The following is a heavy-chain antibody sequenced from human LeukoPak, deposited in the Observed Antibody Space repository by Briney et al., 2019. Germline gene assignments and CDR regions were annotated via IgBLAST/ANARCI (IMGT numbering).Heavy chain of an antibody. CDR1: GYTFTSYG. CDR3: ARGSGSYPYYYYYYMDV. CDR2: IIPIFGTA. D-gene: IGHD1-26*01. J-gene: IGHJ6*03. Sequence: ASVKVSCKASGYTFTSYGISWVRQAPGQGLEWMGGIIPIFGTANYAQKFQGRVTITADKSTSTAYMELSSLRSEDTAVYYCARGSGSYPYYYYYYMDVWGKGTTVTVSS. V-gene: IGHV1-69*06.